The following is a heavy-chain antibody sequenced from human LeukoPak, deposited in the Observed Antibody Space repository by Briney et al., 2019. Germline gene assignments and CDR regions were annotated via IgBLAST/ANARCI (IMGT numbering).Heavy chain of an antibody. CDR3: ARSRGIVVVPAARQYNWFDP. Sequence: ASVKVSCKASGYTFTSYAMNWVRQAPGQGLEWMGWINTNTGNPTYAHGFTGRFVFSLDTSVSTAYLQISSLKAEDTAVYYCARSRGIVVVPAARQYNWFDPWGQGTLVTVSS. D-gene: IGHD2-2*01. CDR1: GYTFTSYA. J-gene: IGHJ5*02. V-gene: IGHV7-4-1*02. CDR2: INTNTGNP.